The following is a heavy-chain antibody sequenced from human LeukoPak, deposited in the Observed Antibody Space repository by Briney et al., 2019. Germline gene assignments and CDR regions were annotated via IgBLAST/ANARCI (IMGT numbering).Heavy chain of an antibody. J-gene: IGHJ4*02. D-gene: IGHD3-10*01. V-gene: IGHV4-59*01. CDR1: GGSISSYY. CDR2: IYYSGGT. CDR3: AGNDYYGSGSYYPIDY. Sequence: SETLSLTCTVSGGSISSYYWSWIRQPPGKGLEWIGYIYYSGGTNYNPSLKSRVTISVDTSKNQFSLKLSSVTAADTAVYYCAGNDYYGSGSYYPIDYWGQGTLVTVSS.